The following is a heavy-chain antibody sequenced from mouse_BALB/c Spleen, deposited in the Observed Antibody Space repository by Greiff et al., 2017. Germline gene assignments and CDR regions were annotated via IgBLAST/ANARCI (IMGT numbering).Heavy chain of an antibody. D-gene: IGHD2-10*02. V-gene: IGHV2-9*02. Sequence: QVQLKESGPGLVAPSQTLSFTCTASGFSLTSYDAHWVRQPPGKGLEWLGVIWAGGSTNYNSALLSRLSISKDNSKSQVFLKMNSLQTDETAMYYCARDSSMVIYAMDYWGQGTSVTVSS. J-gene: IGHJ4*01. CDR2: IWAGGST. CDR1: GFSLTSYD. CDR3: ARDSSMVIYAMDY.